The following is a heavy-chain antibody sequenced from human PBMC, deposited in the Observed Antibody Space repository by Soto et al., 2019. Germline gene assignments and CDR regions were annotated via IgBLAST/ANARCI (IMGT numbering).Heavy chain of an antibody. CDR1: GGSVSNISDY. J-gene: IGHJ6*02. D-gene: IGHD3-10*01. CDR2: IYYSGSA. Sequence: SETLSLTCTVSGGSVSNISDYWSWVRQPPGKGLEWIGYIYYSGSADYNPSLGSRVTISLDTSKNQFSLKLSSVTTAATAGYYCARGVGFGYYFYHMDLWGQGTTVTVSS. V-gene: IGHV4-61*01. CDR3: ARGVGFGYYFYHMDL.